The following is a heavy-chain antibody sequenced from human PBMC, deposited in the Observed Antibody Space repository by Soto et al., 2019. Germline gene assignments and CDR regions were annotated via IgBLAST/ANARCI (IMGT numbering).Heavy chain of an antibody. D-gene: IGHD4-17*01. CDR3: ARADETYDYGGRSFDY. CDR2: IYYSGST. V-gene: IGHV4-30-4*01. J-gene: IGHJ4*02. CDR1: GGSISSGDYY. Sequence: PSETLSLTCIVSGGSISSGDYYWSWIRQPPGKGLEWIGYIYYSGSTYYNPSLKSRVTISVDTSKNQFSLKLSSVTAADTAVYYCARADETYDYGGRSFDYWGQGTLVTVSS.